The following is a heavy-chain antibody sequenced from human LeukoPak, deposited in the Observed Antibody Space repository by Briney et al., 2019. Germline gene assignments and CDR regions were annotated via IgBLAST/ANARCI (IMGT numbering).Heavy chain of an antibody. V-gene: IGHV6-1*01. CDR2: TYYRSKWYN. D-gene: IGHD5-18*01. Sequence: SQTLSLTCAISGDSVSSNSAAWNWIRQSPSRGLEWLGRTYYRSKWYNDYAISVKSRIIINPDTSKNQLSLQLNSVAPEDTAVYYCTRVTYIYSYGKYYNYGMDVWGQGTTVTVSS. CDR3: TRVTYIYSYGKYYNYGMDV. CDR1: GDSVSSNSAA. J-gene: IGHJ6*02.